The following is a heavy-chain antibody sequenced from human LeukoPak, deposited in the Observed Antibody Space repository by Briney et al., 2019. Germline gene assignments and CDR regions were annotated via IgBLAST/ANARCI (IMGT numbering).Heavy chain of an antibody. J-gene: IGHJ6*02. CDR1: GGTFSSYA. CDR3: ARVRMIRGYSGYDCTYRYYYYGMDV. D-gene: IGHD5-12*01. V-gene: IGHV1-69*13. CDR2: IIPIFGTA. Sequence: SVKVSCKASGGTFSSYAISWVRQAPGQGLEWMGGIIPIFGTANYAQKFQGRVTITADESTSTAYMELSSLRSEDTAVYYCARVRMIRGYSGYDCTYRYYYYGMDVWGQGTTVTVSS.